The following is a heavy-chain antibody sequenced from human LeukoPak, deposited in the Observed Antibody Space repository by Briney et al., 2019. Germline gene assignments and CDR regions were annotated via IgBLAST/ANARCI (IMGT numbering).Heavy chain of an antibody. CDR3: ARELVKLERTNTFDY. V-gene: IGHV1-46*01. J-gene: IGHJ4*02. D-gene: IGHD1-1*01. Sequence: ASVKVSCKASGYTFTSYYMHWVRQAPGQGLEWMGIINPSGGSTSYAQKFQGRVTMTTDTSTSTAYMELRSLRSDDTAVYYCARELVKLERTNTFDYWGQGTLVTVSS. CDR1: GYTFTSYY. CDR2: INPSGGST.